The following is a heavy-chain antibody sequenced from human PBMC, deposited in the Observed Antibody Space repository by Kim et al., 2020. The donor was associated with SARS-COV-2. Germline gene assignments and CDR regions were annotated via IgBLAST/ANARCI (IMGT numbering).Heavy chain of an antibody. Sequence: ASVKVSCKASGYTFTGNQIHWMRQAPGQGLEWMGCINPKSGDTNYAQSFQDRVTLSSDTSINTAFLDMTSLTFDDTAVYYCARDFSAVAGFDFWGQGTLITVS. D-gene: IGHD2-15*01. V-gene: IGHV1-2*02. J-gene: IGHJ4*02. CDR1: GYTFTGNQ. CDR2: INPKSGDT. CDR3: ARDFSAVAGFDF.